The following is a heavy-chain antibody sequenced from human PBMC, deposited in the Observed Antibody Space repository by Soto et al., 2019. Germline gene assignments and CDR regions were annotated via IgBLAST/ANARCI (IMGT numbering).Heavy chain of an antibody. CDR2: ISGSGASI. J-gene: IGHJ4*02. CDR3: AKDGLGSCTGGTCYGSDY. CDR1: GFTFSSYV. V-gene: IGHV3-23*01. D-gene: IGHD2-15*01. Sequence: EVQLLEAGGNLVQPGGSLRLSCAASGFTFSSYVMSWVRQAPGKGLEWVSTISGSGASIYDADSVKGRFTISRDNSKTTVYLQMNSLRAEDTAVYYCAKDGLGSCTGGTCYGSDYWGQGTLVPVSS.